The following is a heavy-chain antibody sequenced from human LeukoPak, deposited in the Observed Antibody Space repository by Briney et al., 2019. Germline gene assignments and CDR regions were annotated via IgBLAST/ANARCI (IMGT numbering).Heavy chain of an antibody. Sequence: GGSLRLSCAASGFTFSSYAMHWVRQAPGKGLEWVAVISYDGSNKYYADYVKGRFTISRDNSKNTLYLQMNSLRAEDTAVYYCASVQFLLPFGSSGYVDYWGQGTLVTVSS. D-gene: IGHD3-22*01. CDR3: ASVQFLLPFGSSGYVDY. CDR1: GFTFSSYA. CDR2: ISYDGSNK. J-gene: IGHJ4*02. V-gene: IGHV3-30-3*01.